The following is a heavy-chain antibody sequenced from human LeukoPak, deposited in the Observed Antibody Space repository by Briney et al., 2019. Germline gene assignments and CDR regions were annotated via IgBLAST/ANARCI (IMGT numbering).Heavy chain of an antibody. CDR1: GGSISSSSYY. CDR2: IYYSGST. Sequence: SETLSLTCTVSGGSISSSSYYWSWIRQPPGKGLEWIGYIYYSGSTNYNPSLKSRVTISVDTSENQFSLKLSSATAADTAVYYCARHVGLIDIWGQGTMVTVSS. CDR3: ARHVGLIDI. V-gene: IGHV4-61*05. J-gene: IGHJ3*02. D-gene: IGHD3/OR15-3a*01.